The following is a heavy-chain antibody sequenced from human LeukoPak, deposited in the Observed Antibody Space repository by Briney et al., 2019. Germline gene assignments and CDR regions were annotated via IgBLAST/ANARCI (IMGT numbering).Heavy chain of an antibody. D-gene: IGHD6-19*01. CDR3: AKGQARIAVAGTNDY. CDR1: GFTVSGNY. Sequence: GGSLRLSCAVFGFTVSGNYMSWVRQAPGKGLEWVSAISGSGGSTYYADSVKGRFTISRDNSKNTLYLQMNSLRAEDTAVYYCAKGQARIAVAGTNDYWGQGTLVTVSS. CDR2: ISGSGGST. V-gene: IGHV3-23*01. J-gene: IGHJ4*02.